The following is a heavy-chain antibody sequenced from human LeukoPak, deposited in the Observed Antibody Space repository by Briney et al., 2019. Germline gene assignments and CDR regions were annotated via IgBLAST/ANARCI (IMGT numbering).Heavy chain of an antibody. CDR2: IKQDGSEK. CDR3: ARDRDAYCGGVCYSDPSYYFDY. CDR1: GFTFSSYW. Sequence: PGGSLRLSCAASGFTFSSYWMSWVRQAPGKGLEWVANIKQDGSEKYYVDSVKGRFTISRDNAKNSLYLQMNSLRAEDTAVYYCARDRDAYCGGVCYSDPSYYFDYWGQGTLVTVSS. D-gene: IGHD2-21*02. J-gene: IGHJ4*02. V-gene: IGHV3-7*03.